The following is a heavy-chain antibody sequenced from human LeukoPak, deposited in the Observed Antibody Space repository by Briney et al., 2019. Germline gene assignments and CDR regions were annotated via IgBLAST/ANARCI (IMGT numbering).Heavy chain of an antibody. Sequence: GGSLRLSCAASGFTFSNYWMHWVRQAPGKGLVWVSRINSDGINTSYADSVKGRFTISRDNSKNTLYLQMNSLRAEDTAVYYCARVVGETYYDILTGYYNLPYYFDYWGQGTLVTVSS. J-gene: IGHJ4*02. CDR3: ARVVGETYYDILTGYYNLPYYFDY. CDR1: GFTFSNYW. V-gene: IGHV3-74*01. CDR2: INSDGINT. D-gene: IGHD3-9*01.